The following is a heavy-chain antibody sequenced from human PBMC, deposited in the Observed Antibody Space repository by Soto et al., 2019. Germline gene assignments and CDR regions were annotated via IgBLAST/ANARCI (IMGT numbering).Heavy chain of an antibody. J-gene: IGHJ4*02. Sequence: SVKVSCKASGGTFSTYAFSWVRQAPGQGLEWMGGIIPIFGTTSYAQKFQGRVTIIADESTTTTYMELSSLRYEDAAMYYCTRSSSTVTTCDYWGQGTLVTVSS. CDR3: TRSSSTVTTCDY. CDR2: IIPIFGTT. D-gene: IGHD4-17*01. CDR1: GGTFSTYA. V-gene: IGHV1-69*13.